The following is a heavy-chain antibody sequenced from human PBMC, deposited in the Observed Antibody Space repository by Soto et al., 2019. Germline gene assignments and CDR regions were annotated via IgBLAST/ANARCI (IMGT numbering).Heavy chain of an antibody. CDR1: GFTFTTYS. D-gene: IGHD6-13*01. Sequence: GGSLRLSCAASGFTFTTYSMSWFRQAPGKGLEWVSYITSSSGSIYYADSAKGRFTISRDNSKNTLYLQMNSLRAEDTAVYYCAYSSTPFDYWGQGTLVTVSS. J-gene: IGHJ4*02. V-gene: IGHV3-48*01. CDR2: ITSSSGSI. CDR3: AYSSTPFDY.